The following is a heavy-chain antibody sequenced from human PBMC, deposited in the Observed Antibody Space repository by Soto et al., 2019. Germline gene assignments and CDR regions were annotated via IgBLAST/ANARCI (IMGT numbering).Heavy chain of an antibody. V-gene: IGHV3-23*01. CDR1: GFTFISYA. Sequence: PGGSLSLSCAASGFTFISYAMSWVRQAPGKGLEWVSAISGSGGSTYYADSVKGRFTISRDNSKNTLYLQMNSLRAEDTAVYYCAKDIAAAGLYGMDVWGQGTTVTVSS. CDR3: AKDIAAAGLYGMDV. CDR2: ISGSGGST. D-gene: IGHD6-13*01. J-gene: IGHJ6*02.